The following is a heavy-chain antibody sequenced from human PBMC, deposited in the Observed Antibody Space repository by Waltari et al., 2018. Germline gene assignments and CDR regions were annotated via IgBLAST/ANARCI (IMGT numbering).Heavy chain of an antibody. V-gene: IGHV1-8*03. Sequence: QVQLVQSGAEVKKPGASVKVSCKASGYTFTSYDIHWVRPATGQGLEWMGWMNPNSGNTGYAQKFQGRVTITRNTSISTAYMELSSLRSEDTAVYYCARGGHCSSTSCLDYWGQGTLVTVSS. D-gene: IGHD2-2*01. CDR3: ARGGHCSSTSCLDY. CDR1: GYTFTSYD. J-gene: IGHJ4*02. CDR2: MNPNSGNT.